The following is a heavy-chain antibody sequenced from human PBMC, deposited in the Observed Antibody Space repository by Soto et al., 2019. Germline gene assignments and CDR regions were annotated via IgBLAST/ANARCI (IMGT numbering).Heavy chain of an antibody. CDR2: INAGNGNT. CDR1: GYTFTSYA. Sequence: ASVKVSCKASGYTFTSYAMHWVRQAPGQRVEWMGWINAGNGNTKYSQEFQGRVTITRDTSASTAYMELSSLRSEDTAVYYCAGEYYYDSSGYYPSAFDIWGQGTMVTVSS. D-gene: IGHD3-22*01. V-gene: IGHV1-3*01. CDR3: AGEYYYDSSGYYPSAFDI. J-gene: IGHJ3*02.